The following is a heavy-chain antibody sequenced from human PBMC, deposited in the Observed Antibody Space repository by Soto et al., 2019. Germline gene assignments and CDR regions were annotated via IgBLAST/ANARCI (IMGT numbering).Heavy chain of an antibody. Sequence: ASVKVSCKASGYTFTGYYMHWVRQAPGQGLEWMGWINPNSGGTNYAQKFQGWVTMTRDTSISTAYMELSRLRSDDTAVYYCARDLLAAAGTYYFDYWGQGTLVTVSS. CDR1: GYTFTGYY. CDR3: ARDLLAAAGTYYFDY. J-gene: IGHJ4*02. D-gene: IGHD6-13*01. V-gene: IGHV1-2*04. CDR2: INPNSGGT.